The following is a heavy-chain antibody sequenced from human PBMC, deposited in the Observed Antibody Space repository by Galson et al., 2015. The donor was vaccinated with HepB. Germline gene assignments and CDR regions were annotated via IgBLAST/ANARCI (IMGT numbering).Heavy chain of an antibody. Sequence: SVKVSCKASGYTFTGYYMHWVRQAPGQGLEWMGWINPNSGGTNYAQKFQGGVTMTRDTSISTAYMELSRLRSDDTAVYYCARDLEAMAKIDYWGQGTLVTVSS. D-gene: IGHD5-18*01. CDR2: INPNSGGT. CDR1: GYTFTGYY. V-gene: IGHV1-2*02. J-gene: IGHJ4*02. CDR3: ARDLEAMAKIDY.